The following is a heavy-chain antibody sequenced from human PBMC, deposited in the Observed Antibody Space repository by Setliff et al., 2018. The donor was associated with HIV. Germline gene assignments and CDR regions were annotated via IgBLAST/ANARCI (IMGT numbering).Heavy chain of an antibody. J-gene: IGHJ5*02. D-gene: IGHD6-13*01. Sequence: KASETLSLTCNVSGGSISSGIQYWGWVRQSPGKGPEWIGTISYSGNAYYNPSLKSRVTISVDTSKSQFSLNVKSMTAADTAIYYCARRGSSWYSHWFDPWGQGTLVTVSS. V-gene: IGHV4-39*01. CDR3: ARRGSSWYSHWFDP. CDR1: GGSISSGIQY. CDR2: ISYSGNA.